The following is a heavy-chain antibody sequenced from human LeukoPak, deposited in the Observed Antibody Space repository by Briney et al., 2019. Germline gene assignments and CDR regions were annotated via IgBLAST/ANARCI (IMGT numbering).Heavy chain of an antibody. CDR1: GYSFTTYG. Sequence: ASVKVSCKASGYSFTTYGISCVRQAPGQGLEWMGWISANNNNTDNVQKLQGRVTMTTDTSTNTAYMELRSLRSDDTAVYYCARALYHTFDYWGQGTLVTVSS. V-gene: IGHV1-18*01. D-gene: IGHD2-2*01. CDR2: ISANNNNT. CDR3: ARALYHTFDY. J-gene: IGHJ4*02.